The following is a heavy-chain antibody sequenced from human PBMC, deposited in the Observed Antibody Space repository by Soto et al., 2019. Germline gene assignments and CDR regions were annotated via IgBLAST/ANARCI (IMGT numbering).Heavy chain of an antibody. CDR3: ARTAVGWYWFDP. V-gene: IGHV1-18*01. D-gene: IGHD6-19*01. CDR2: IIAHIGNT. CDR1: GYTFTSYG. Sequence: ASVKVSCKASGYTFTSYGISWVRQAPGQGLEWMGWIIAHIGNTNYAQKLQGRVTMTTDESTSTAYMELRSLRSEDTAVYYCARTAVGWYWFDPWGQGTLVTDSS. J-gene: IGHJ5*02.